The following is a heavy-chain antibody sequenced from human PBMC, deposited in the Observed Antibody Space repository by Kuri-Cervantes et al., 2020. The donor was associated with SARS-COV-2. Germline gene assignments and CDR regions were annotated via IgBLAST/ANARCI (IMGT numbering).Heavy chain of an antibody. CDR2: ISGSGGST. CDR3: AKARYHGGFDY. Sequence: GESLKISCAASGFTFSSYAMSWVRQAPGKGLEWVSAISGSGGSTYYADSVKGRFTISRDNSKNTLYLQMNSLRAEDTAVYYCAKARYHGGFDYWGQGTLVTASS. J-gene: IGHJ4*02. V-gene: IGHV3-23*01. CDR1: GFTFSSYA. D-gene: IGHD2-2*01.